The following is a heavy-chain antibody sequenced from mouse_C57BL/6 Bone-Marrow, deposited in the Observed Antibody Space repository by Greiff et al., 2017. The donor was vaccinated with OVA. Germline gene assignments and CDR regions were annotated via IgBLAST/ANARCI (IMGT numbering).Heavy chain of an antibody. J-gene: IGHJ1*03. V-gene: IGHV1-18*01. CDR2: INPNNGGT. Sequence: VQLQQSGPELVKPGASVKIPCKASGYTFTDYNMDWVKQSHGKSLEWIGDINPNNGGTIYNQKFKGKATLTVDKSSSTAYMELRSLTSEDTAVYYCARRATAVARGYFDVWGTGTTVTVSS. D-gene: IGHD1-1*01. CDR3: ARRATAVARGYFDV. CDR1: GYTFTDYN.